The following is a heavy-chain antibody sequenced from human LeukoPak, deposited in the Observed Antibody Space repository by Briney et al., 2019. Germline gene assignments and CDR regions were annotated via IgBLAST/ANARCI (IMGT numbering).Heavy chain of an antibody. CDR1: GGSISSYY. Sequence: SETLSLTCTVSGGSISSYYWSWIRQPPGKGLEWIGYIYYSGSTNYNPSLKSRVTISVDTSKNQFSLKLSSMTAADAAVYYCARLPVVVVAAPKKNAFDIWGQGTMVTVSS. D-gene: IGHD2-15*01. CDR2: IYYSGST. J-gene: IGHJ3*02. V-gene: IGHV4-59*01. CDR3: ARLPVVVVAAPKKNAFDI.